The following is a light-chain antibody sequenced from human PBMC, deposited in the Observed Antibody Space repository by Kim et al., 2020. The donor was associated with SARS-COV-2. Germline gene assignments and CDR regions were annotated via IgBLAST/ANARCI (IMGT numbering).Light chain of an antibody. CDR3: QKYNVAPWT. CDR1: QGISNY. V-gene: IGKV1-27*01. Sequence: DIQMTQSPSSLSASVGDRVTITCRASQGISNYLAWYQQKAGKVPKLLIYAASTMQSGVPSRFSGSGSGTDFTLTISSLQPEDVAAYYCQKYNVAPWTFGQGTKVDIK. J-gene: IGKJ1*01. CDR2: AAS.